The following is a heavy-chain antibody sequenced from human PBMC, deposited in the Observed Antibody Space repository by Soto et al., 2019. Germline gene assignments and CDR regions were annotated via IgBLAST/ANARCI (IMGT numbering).Heavy chain of an antibody. D-gene: IGHD2-2*01. Sequence: QVRLGQSGAEVKKPGSSVKVSCKASGGTFSSYAISWVRQAPGQVLEWMGGIIPIPGTANDAQKFQVRVTITADEATSTAYMELSSLRSEDTYVYYCARSQGSSTSLEIYYYYYYGMDVWGQGTTVTVSS. CDR2: IIPIPGTA. J-gene: IGHJ6*02. CDR1: GGTFSSYA. CDR3: ARSQGSSTSLEIYYYYYYGMDV. V-gene: IGHV1-69*01.